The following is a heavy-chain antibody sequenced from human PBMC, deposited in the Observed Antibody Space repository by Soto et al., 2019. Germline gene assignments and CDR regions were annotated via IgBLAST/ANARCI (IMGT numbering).Heavy chain of an antibody. V-gene: IGHV1-2*04. D-gene: IGHD4-4*01. J-gene: IGHJ6*03. Sequence: ASVKVSCKASGYTFTGYYMHWVRQAPGQGLEWMGWINPNSGGTNYAQKFQGWVTMTRDTSISTAYMELSRLRSDDTAVYYCARGVYSKPNYDYYYYMDVWGKGTTVTVSS. CDR3: ARGVYSKPNYDYYYYMDV. CDR1: GYTFTGYY. CDR2: INPNSGGT.